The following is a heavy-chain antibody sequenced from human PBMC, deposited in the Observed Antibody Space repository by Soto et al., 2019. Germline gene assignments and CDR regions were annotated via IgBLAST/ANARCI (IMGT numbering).Heavy chain of an antibody. CDR3: ARDPMTTVTTQYFQH. Sequence: GGSLRLSCAASGFIFNNYWMHWVRQVPGKGLMWVSRIQSDGSSIDYADSVKGRFTISRDNAKNTVYLQMNSLRAEDTAAYYCARDPMTTVTTQYFQHWGQGT. V-gene: IGHV3-74*01. CDR1: GFIFNNYW. D-gene: IGHD4-17*01. CDR2: IQSDGSSI. J-gene: IGHJ1*01.